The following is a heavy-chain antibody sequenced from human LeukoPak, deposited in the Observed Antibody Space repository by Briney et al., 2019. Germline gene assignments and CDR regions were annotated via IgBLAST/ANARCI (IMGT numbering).Heavy chain of an antibody. CDR2: IWYDGSNK. CDR3: ARDRWELLGPFDY. Sequence: GRSLRLSCAASGFTFSSYGIHWVRQAPGKGLEWVAVIWYDGSNKYYADSVKGRFTISRDNSKNTLYLQMNSLRAEDTAVYYCARDRWELLGPFDYWGQGTLVTVSS. J-gene: IGHJ4*02. CDR1: GFTFSSYG. D-gene: IGHD1-26*01. V-gene: IGHV3-33*01.